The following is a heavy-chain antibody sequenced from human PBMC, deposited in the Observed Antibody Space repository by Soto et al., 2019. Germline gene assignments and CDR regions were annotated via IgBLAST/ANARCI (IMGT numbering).Heavy chain of an antibody. D-gene: IGHD2-21*01. Sequence: SETLSLTCAVYGGSFSGYYWSWIRQPPGKGLEWIGEILHSGSTNYNPSLKSRVSISVDTSKNQFSLKLTSVTAADTALYYCERRGGGYFPYYFDYWGQGSLVTAPQ. CDR1: GGSFSGYY. CDR2: ILHSGST. CDR3: ERRGGGYFPYYFDY. V-gene: IGHV4-34*12. J-gene: IGHJ4*02.